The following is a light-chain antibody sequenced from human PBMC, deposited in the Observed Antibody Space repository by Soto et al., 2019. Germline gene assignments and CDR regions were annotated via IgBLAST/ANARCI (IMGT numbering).Light chain of an antibody. CDR1: SNDVGYYNR. CDR3: SSYTSSSTLRV. V-gene: IGLV2-18*02. J-gene: IGLJ3*02. CDR2: EVT. Sequence: QSALTQPPSVSGSPGQSVTISCTGTSNDVGYYNRVSWYQQPPGTAPKLMIYEVTNRPSGVPDRFSGSKSGNTASLTISGLQAEDEADYYCSSYTSSSTLRVFGGGTKVTVL.